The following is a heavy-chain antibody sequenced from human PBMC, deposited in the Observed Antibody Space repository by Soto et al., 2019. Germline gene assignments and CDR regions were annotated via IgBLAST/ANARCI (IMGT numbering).Heavy chain of an antibody. Sequence: GESLKISCKGSGYSFTSYWIGWVRQMPGKGLEWMGIIYPGDSDTRYSPSFQGQVTISADKSISTAYLQWSSLKASDTAMYYCAWVHCSSTSCPSEYFDYWRQGTLVTVSS. CDR2: IYPGDSDT. D-gene: IGHD2-2*01. V-gene: IGHV5-51*01. CDR3: AWVHCSSTSCPSEYFDY. CDR1: GYSFTSYW. J-gene: IGHJ4*02.